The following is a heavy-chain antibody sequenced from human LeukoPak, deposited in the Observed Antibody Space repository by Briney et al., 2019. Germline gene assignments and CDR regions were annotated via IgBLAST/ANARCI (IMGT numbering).Heavy chain of an antibody. D-gene: IGHD3-22*01. Sequence: RVSCKASGYTFNNYGISWVRQMPGKGLEWMGTIYPGDSDTRYSPSFQGQVTISADKSISTAYLQWSSLKASDTAMYYCARGDGVVVISPAGAFDIWGQGTMVTVSS. CDR1: GYTFNNYG. J-gene: IGHJ3*02. V-gene: IGHV5-51*01. CDR3: ARGDGVVVISPAGAFDI. CDR2: IYPGDSDT.